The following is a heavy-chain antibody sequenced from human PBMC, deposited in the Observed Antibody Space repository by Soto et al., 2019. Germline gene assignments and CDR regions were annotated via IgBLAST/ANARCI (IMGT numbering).Heavy chain of an antibody. CDR1: GYIFTKFY. CDR3: ARDAGDSEAFDF. J-gene: IGHJ3*01. V-gene: IGHV1-46*03. CDR2: MNPSGNAT. Sequence: QVQLVQSGAEVKKPGASVRLSCKTSGYIFTKFYIHWVRQAPGHGLEWMGTMNPSGNATGFAEKFQGRVTTTRDTSTGTVYLDLIRLRSDDTAVYFCARDAGDSEAFDFWGPGTVVTVSS. D-gene: IGHD4-17*01.